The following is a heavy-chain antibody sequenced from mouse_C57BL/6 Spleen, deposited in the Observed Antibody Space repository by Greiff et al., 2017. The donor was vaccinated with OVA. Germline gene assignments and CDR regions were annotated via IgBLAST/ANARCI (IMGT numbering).Heavy chain of an antibody. CDR3: AREDSTGYNAMDY. Sequence: QVQLKQPGAELVKPGASVKMSCKASGSTFTSYWITWVKQRPGQGLEWIGDIYPGSGSTNYNEKFKSKATLTVDTSSSTAYMQLSSLTSEDSAVYYCAREDSTGYNAMDYWGQGTSVTVSS. V-gene: IGHV1-55*01. CDR2: IYPGSGST. D-gene: IGHD3-2*02. J-gene: IGHJ4*01. CDR1: GSTFTSYW.